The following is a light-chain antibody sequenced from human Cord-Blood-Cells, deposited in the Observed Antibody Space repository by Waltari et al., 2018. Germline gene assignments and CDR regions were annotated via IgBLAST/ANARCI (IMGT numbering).Light chain of an antibody. J-gene: IGLJ3*02. CDR1: SLRSYY. Sequence: SSELTQDPAVSVALGQTVRITCQGDSLRSYYASWYQQKPGQAPVLVIYGKNKRPSGIRHRFSGSSSVNTASLTITGAQAEDEADYYCNSRDSSGNHLWVFGGGTKLTVL. CDR3: NSRDSSGNHLWV. V-gene: IGLV3-19*01. CDR2: GKN.